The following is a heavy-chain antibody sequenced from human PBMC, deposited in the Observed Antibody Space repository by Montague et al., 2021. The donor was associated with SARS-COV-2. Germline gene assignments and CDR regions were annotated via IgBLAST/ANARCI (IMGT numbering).Heavy chain of an antibody. J-gene: IGHJ4*02. Sequence: SETLSLTCTVSGRSIISTSSYWGWIRQPPGGGLEWIGSISHREITFYNPSLKSPVTISVDTSKNQFSLKMISVTAADTGIYYCVRVSWYYYGSGAFDYWGQGTLVTVSA. V-gene: IGHV4-39*07. CDR1: GRSIISTSSY. CDR2: ISHREIT. D-gene: IGHD3-10*01. CDR3: VRVSWYYYGSGAFDY.